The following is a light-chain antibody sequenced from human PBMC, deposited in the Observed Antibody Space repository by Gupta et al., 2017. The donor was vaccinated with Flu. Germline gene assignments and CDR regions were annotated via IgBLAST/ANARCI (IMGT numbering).Light chain of an antibody. CDR1: KLGEKY. CDR3: QAWGSSTVI. Sequence: SCELTQPPSLSASPGQTVSITCFGDKLGEKYASWYQQKPGQSPVLVIYEDTKRPSGIPERFSGSNSGNTATLTISGTQAMDEADYYCQAWGSSTVISGGGTKLTVL. CDR2: EDT. V-gene: IGLV3-1*01. J-gene: IGLJ2*01.